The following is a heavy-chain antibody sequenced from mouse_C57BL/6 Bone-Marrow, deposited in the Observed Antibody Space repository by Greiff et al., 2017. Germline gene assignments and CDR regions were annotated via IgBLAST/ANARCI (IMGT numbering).Heavy chain of an antibody. V-gene: IGHV1-81*01. J-gene: IGHJ2*01. CDR2: IYPRSGNT. Sequence: QLQQSGAELARPGASVKLSCKASGYTFTSYGISWVKQRTGQGLEWIGEIYPRSGNTYYNEKFKGKATLTADKSSSTAYMELRSLTSEDSAVYFCAREGDYYGSSSGFDYWGQGTTLTVSS. CDR3: AREGDYYGSSSGFDY. CDR1: GYTFTSYG. D-gene: IGHD1-1*01.